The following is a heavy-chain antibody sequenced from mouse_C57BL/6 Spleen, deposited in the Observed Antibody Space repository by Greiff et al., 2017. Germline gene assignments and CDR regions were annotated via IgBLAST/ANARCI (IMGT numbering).Heavy chain of an antibody. Sequence: QVQLQQPGAELVKPGASVKLSCKASGYTFTSYWMPWVKQRPGQGLEWIGEIDPSDSYTNYNQKFKGKATLTVDTSSSTAYMQLSSLTSEDSAVYYCERWDGYYEFAYWGQGTLVTVSA. V-gene: IGHV1-50*01. J-gene: IGHJ3*01. D-gene: IGHD2-3*01. CDR3: ERWDGYYEFAY. CDR1: GYTFTSYW. CDR2: IDPSDSYT.